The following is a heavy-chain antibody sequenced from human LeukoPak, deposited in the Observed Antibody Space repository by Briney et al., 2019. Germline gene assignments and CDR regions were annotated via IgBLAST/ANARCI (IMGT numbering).Heavy chain of an antibody. D-gene: IGHD3-10*01. J-gene: IGHJ5*02. Sequence: HPGRSLRLSCAASGFTFSSYGMHWVRQAPGKGLEWVAVISYDGSNKYYADSVKGRFTISRDNSKNTLYLQMNSLRAEDTAVYYCAKDGSGMLEVNWFDPWGQGTLVTVSS. CDR3: AKDGSGMLEVNWFDP. CDR1: GFTFSSYG. CDR2: ISYDGSNK. V-gene: IGHV3-30*18.